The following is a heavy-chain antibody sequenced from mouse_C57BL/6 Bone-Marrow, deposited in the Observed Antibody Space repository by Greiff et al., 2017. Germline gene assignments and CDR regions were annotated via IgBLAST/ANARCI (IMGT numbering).Heavy chain of an antibody. J-gene: IGHJ4*01. D-gene: IGHD2-3*01. V-gene: IGHV3-8*01. CDR3: ARSGDGYYLYYAMDY. CDR1: GYSITSDY. CDR2: ISYSGST. Sequence: EVKLQESGPGLAKPSQSLSLTCSVTGYSITSDYWNWIRKFPGNKLEYMGNISYSGSTYYNPSLNSRISITRDTSKNQNYLQLNSVTTEDTATYDCARSGDGYYLYYAMDYWGQGTSVTVSS.